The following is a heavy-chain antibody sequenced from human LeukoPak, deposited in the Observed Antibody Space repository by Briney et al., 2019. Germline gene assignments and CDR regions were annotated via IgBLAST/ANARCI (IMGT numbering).Heavy chain of an antibody. D-gene: IGHD1-1*01. CDR3: AKSPGQIQLDYFDY. CDR1: GFTFNNYA. Sequence: GGSLSLSCAASGFTFNNYAISWVRQAPGVGLEWVSTISGSGVNTFYADSVSGRFTISRDNSKTTLYLQLDSLRPEDMAIYYCAKSPGQIQLDYFDYWGQGTLVTVSS. CDR2: ISGSGVNT. J-gene: IGHJ4*02. V-gene: IGHV3-23*01.